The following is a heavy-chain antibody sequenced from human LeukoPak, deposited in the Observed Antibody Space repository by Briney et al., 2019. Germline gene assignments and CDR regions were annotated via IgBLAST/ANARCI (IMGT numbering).Heavy chain of an antibody. J-gene: IGHJ4*02. CDR3: SRRLDY. Sequence: PGGSLRLSXAASGFPFGDSWMDWVRQTPGKGMEWVANIKQDGSEKHYADSVKGRFTISRDNAKNSLFLQMNGLRAEDTAVYYCSRRLDYWGQGALVTVSS. CDR1: GFPFGDSW. CDR2: IKQDGSEK. V-gene: IGHV3-7*01.